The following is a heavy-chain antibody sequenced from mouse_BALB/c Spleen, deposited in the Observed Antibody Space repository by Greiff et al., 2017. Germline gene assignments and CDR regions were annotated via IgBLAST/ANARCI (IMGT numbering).Heavy chain of an antibody. Sequence: VQLQQPGAELVMPGASVKMSCKASGYTFTGYWMHWVKQRPGQGLEWIGAIDTSDSYTNYNQKFKGKATLTVDESSSAAYMPLSSLTSEDSAVYYCARGGLPWVCDVGGGGTTVTV. D-gene: IGHD2-2*01. V-gene: IGHV1-69*01. CDR2: IDTSDSYT. CDR3: ARGGLPWVCDV. J-gene: IGHJ1*01. CDR1: GYTFTGYW.